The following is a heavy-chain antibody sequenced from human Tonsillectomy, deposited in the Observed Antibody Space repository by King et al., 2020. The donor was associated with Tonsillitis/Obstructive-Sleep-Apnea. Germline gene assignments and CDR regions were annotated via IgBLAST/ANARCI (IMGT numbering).Heavy chain of an antibody. J-gene: IGHJ5*02. CDR2: INHSGST. V-gene: IGHV4-34*01. Sequence: VQLQQWGAGLLKPSETLSLTCAVYGGSFSDYYWNLIRQPPGKGLEWIGEINHSGSTNYNPSLKSRVTISVDTSKNQFSLKLTSVTAADTAVYYCARATNYADYLNLFDPWRPAPLVTV. D-gene: IGHD4-17*01. CDR3: ARATNYADYLNLFDP. CDR1: GGSFSDYY.